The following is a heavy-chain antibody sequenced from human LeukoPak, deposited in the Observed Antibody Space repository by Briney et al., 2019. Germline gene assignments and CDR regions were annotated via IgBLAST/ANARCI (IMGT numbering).Heavy chain of an antibody. J-gene: IGHJ4*02. Sequence: SETLSLTCAVYGGSFSGYYWSWIRQPPGKGLEWIGEINHSGSTNYNPSLKSRVTISVDTSKNQFSLKLSSVTAADTAVYYCATMLAYCGGDCYSFDYWGQGTLVTVSS. D-gene: IGHD2-21*02. CDR3: ATMLAYCGGDCYSFDY. CDR1: GGSFSGYY. V-gene: IGHV4-34*01. CDR2: INHSGST.